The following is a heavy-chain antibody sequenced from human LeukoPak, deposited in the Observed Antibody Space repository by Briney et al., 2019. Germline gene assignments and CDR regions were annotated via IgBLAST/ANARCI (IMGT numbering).Heavy chain of an antibody. CDR1: GFTFTTFP. J-gene: IGHJ4*02. Sequence: PGRSLRLSCAASGFTFTTFPMHWVRQHPGKGLEWVAVISYDGTDKYYADSVKGRFTISRDNSKSTLYLQMDSLRAEDTAVYYCARGVPGLWGQGTLVTVSS. D-gene: IGHD3-10*01. CDR3: ARGVPGL. CDR2: ISYDGTDK. V-gene: IGHV3-30*04.